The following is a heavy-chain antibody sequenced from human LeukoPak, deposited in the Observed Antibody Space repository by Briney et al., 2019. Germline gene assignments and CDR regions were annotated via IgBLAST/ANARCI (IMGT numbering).Heavy chain of an antibody. J-gene: IGHJ4*02. V-gene: IGHV4-4*07. CDR2: IYTSGST. CDR1: GGSISSYY. CDR3: ATTLPGNYGSGSYTFDY. Sequence: SETLSLTYTVSGGSISSYYWSWIRQPAGKGLEWIGRIYTSGSTNYNPSLKSRVTMSVDTSKNQFSLKLSSVTAADTAVYYCATTLPGNYGSGSYTFDYWGQGTLVTVSS. D-gene: IGHD3-10*01.